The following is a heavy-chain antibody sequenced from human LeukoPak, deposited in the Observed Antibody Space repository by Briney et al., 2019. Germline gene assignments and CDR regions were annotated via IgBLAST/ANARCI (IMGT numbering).Heavy chain of an antibody. CDR3: ARNQQLGGHSYYYYGMDV. D-gene: IGHD3-16*01. CDR1: GFTSIAYA. Sequence: GGSLRLSCVGSGFTSIAYALTWARQAPGKGLEWVPGISGGGVTTNYADSVKGRFTISRDNSKNTLYLQMNSLRADDTAIYYCARNQQLGGHSYYYYGMDVWGQGTTVTVSS. J-gene: IGHJ6*02. V-gene: IGHV3-23*01. CDR2: ISGGGVTT.